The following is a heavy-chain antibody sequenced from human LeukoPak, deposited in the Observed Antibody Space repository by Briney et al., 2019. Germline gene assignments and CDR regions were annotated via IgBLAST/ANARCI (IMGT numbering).Heavy chain of an antibody. V-gene: IGHV3-30*02. CDR2: IRYEGSNK. D-gene: IGHD2-2*01. CDR1: GFTFSSYG. CDR3: ANLVPAAVAFDI. J-gene: IGHJ3*02. Sequence: PGGSLRLSCAASGFTFSSYGMQWVRQAPGKGLEGVAFIRYEGSNKYYADSVKGRFTISRDNSKNTLYLQMNSLRAEDTAVYYCANLVPAAVAFDIWGQGTMVTVSS.